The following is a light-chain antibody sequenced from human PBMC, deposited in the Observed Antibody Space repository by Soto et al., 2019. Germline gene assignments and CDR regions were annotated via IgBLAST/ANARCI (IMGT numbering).Light chain of an antibody. Sequence: DIQMTQSPSSLSASVGDRVTITCQASQDISNYLNRYQQKPGKAPKLLIYDASNLETGVPSRFSGSGSGTDFTFTISSLQPEDIATDYCQQYDNPPFTFGPGTKVDIK. CDR2: DAS. CDR3: QQYDNPPFT. J-gene: IGKJ3*01. CDR1: QDISNY. V-gene: IGKV1-33*01.